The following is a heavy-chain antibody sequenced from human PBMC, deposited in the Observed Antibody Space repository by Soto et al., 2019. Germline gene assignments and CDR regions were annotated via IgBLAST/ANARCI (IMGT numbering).Heavy chain of an antibody. CDR2: TYYRSKWYN. J-gene: IGHJ6*02. Sequence: SQTLSLTCAISGDSVSSNSAAWNWISQSPSRGLEWLGRTYYRSKWYNDYAVSVKSRITINPDTSKNQFSLQLNSVTPEDTAVYYCACLAARQYGMDVWGQGTTVTVSS. V-gene: IGHV6-1*01. D-gene: IGHD6-6*01. CDR1: GDSVSSNSAA. CDR3: ACLAARQYGMDV.